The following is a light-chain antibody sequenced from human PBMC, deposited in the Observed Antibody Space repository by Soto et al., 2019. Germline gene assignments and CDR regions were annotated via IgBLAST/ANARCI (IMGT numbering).Light chain of an antibody. CDR2: GAS. Sequence: EIVLTQSPGTLSSSPGQRVTLSCRASQSVTSNYLAWYQQKPGQAPRLLIYGASNRATGIPDRFSGSGSGTDFTLTISRLEPEDFAVYYCQQYGSSGTFGQGTKVDIK. J-gene: IGKJ1*01. V-gene: IGKV3-20*01. CDR1: QSVTSNY. CDR3: QQYGSSGT.